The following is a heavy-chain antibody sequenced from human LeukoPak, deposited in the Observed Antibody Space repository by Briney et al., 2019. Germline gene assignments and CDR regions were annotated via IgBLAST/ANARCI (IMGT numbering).Heavy chain of an antibody. D-gene: IGHD2-8*02. J-gene: IGHJ4*02. V-gene: IGHV3-23*01. CDR3: ATYRQVLLPFES. CDR1: GFTFSTFA. CDR2: IFPSGGEI. Sequence: GGSLRLSCAASGFTFSTFAMIWVRQPPGKGLEWVSSIFPSGGEIHYADSVRGRFTISRDNSKSTLSLQMNSLRAEDTAICYRATYRQVLLPFESWGQGTLVTVSS.